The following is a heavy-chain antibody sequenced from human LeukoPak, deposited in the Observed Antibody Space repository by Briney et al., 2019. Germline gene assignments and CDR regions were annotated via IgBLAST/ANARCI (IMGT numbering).Heavy chain of an antibody. Sequence: GGSLRLSCAASGFTFSSYAMSWVRQAPGKGLEWVSAISGSGGSTYYADSVKGRFTISRDNSKNTLYLQMNSLRAEDTAVYHCAKDRYYYDSSGATFDYWGQGTLVTVSS. CDR1: GFTFSSYA. D-gene: IGHD3-22*01. CDR3: AKDRYYYDSSGATFDY. J-gene: IGHJ4*02. CDR2: ISGSGGST. V-gene: IGHV3-23*01.